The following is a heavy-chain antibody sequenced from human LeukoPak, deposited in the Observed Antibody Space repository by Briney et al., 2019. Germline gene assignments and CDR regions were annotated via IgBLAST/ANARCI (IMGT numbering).Heavy chain of an antibody. D-gene: IGHD3-10*01. CDR3: ARLVTMVRGVIRRGYYLDY. CDR2: IYYSGST. Sequence: SETLSLTCTVSGGSISSYYWSWIRQPPGKGLEWIGYIYYSGSTNYNPSLKSRVTISVDTSKNQFSLKLSSVTAADTAVYYCARLVTMVRGVIRRGYYLDYWGQGTLVTVSS. J-gene: IGHJ4*02. V-gene: IGHV4-59*08. CDR1: GGSISSYY.